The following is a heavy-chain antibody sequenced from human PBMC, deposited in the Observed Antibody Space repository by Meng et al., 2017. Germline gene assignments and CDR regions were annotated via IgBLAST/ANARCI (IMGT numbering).Heavy chain of an antibody. J-gene: IGHJ4*02. CDR3: ARDLGYSPDY. CDR1: GFTFSSYA. D-gene: IGHD6-13*01. CDR2: ISYDGSNK. Sequence: QVQLVESGGGVVQPGRSLRLSCAASGFTFSSYAMHWVRQAPGKGLEWVAVISYDGSNKYYADSVKGRFTISRDNSKNTLYLQMNSLRAEDTAVYYCARDLGYSPDYRGQGTLVTVSS. V-gene: IGHV3-30-3*01.